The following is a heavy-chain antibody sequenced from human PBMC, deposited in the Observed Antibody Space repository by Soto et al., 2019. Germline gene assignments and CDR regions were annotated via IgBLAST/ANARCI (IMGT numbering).Heavy chain of an antibody. V-gene: IGHV4-38-2*01. Sequence: PSETLSLTCAVSGYSVTSGYYWGFIRQPPGKGLEWIGKIYHSGRTYSNPSLKSRVTISLDTSKNQFSLRLSSVTAADTAVYYCANGYTYGQIDYWGQGTLVTVSS. CDR1: GYSVTSGYY. J-gene: IGHJ4*02. CDR3: ANGYTYGQIDY. CDR2: IYHSGRT. D-gene: IGHD5-18*01.